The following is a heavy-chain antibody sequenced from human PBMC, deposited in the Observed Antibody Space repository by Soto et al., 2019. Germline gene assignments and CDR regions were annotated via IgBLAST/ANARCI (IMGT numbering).Heavy chain of an antibody. CDR3: VRGADRYKCGF. D-gene: IGHD2-21*02. J-gene: IGHJ4*02. Sequence: QVQVQESGPGLVKPSQTLSLTCTVSGDSIINGIYYGTWIRQHPEKGLEWIGHVHDSGTIYYNPSRRSRVTMSVDTSKNQVSLELSSVTVADTAVYYCVRGADRYKCGFWGQGTLVTVSS. CDR1: GDSIINGIYY. V-gene: IGHV4-31*03. CDR2: VHDSGTI.